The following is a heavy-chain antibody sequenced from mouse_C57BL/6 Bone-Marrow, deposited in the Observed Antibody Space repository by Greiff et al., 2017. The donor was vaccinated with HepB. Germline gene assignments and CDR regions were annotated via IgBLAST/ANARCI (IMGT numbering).Heavy chain of an antibody. J-gene: IGHJ1*03. CDR2: IHPSDSDT. D-gene: IGHD1-1*01. CDR1: GYTFTSYW. V-gene: IGHV1-74*01. Sequence: VKLQQPGAELVKPGASVKVSCKASGYTFTSYWMHWVKQRPGQGLEWIGRIHPSDSDTNYNQKFKGKATLTVDKSSSTAYMQLSSLTSEDSAVYYCAMGYYGSSPWYFDVWGTGTTVTVSS. CDR3: AMGYYGSSPWYFDV.